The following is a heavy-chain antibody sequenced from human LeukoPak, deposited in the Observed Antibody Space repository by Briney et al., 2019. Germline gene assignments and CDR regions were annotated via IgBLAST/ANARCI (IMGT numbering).Heavy chain of an antibody. Sequence: ASVKVSCKASGYTFTSYDINWVRQATGQGVEWMGWMNPNSGNTGYAQKFQGRVTMTRNTSISTAYMELSSLRSEDTAVYYCARGRYSYGLFDPWGQGTLVTVSS. CDR1: GYTFTSYD. V-gene: IGHV1-8*01. D-gene: IGHD5-18*01. CDR2: MNPNSGNT. CDR3: ARGRYSYGLFDP. J-gene: IGHJ5*02.